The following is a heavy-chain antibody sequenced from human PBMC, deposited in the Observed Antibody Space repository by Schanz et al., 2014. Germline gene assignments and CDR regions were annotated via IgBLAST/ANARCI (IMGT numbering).Heavy chain of an antibody. J-gene: IGHJ5*02. CDR2: MNPDSGNT. V-gene: IGHV1-8*01. CDR3: ARGRGCTGGSCYSWFDL. Sequence: QVQLVQSGAELRKPGTSVKVSCKTSGYTFSNDDINWVRQAPGQGLEWLGWMNPDSGNTGYAQKFQGRVTMTRNTSISTAYMELSSLRSEDTAVYYCARGRGCTGGSCYSWFDLWGQGTLATVSS. CDR1: GYTFSNDD. D-gene: IGHD2-15*01.